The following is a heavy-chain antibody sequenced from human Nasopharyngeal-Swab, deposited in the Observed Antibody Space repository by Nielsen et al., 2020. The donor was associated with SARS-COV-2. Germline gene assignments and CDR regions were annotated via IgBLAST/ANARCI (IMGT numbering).Heavy chain of an antibody. J-gene: IGHJ4*02. CDR3: VRSSSWYYFDY. Sequence: ETLSLTCTVSGDPIAYSTFYWGWIRQPPGKGLEWIGNIYYNGNTYQNPSLKSRLTISVDKSKNQFSLQLSSVTAADTAVYYCVRSSSWYYFDYWAQGTQVTVSS. V-gene: IGHV4-39*01. CDR1: GDPIAYSTFY. D-gene: IGHD6-13*01. CDR2: IYYNGNT.